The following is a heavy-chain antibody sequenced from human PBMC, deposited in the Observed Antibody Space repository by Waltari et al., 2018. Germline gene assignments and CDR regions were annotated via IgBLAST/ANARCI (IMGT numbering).Heavy chain of an antibody. CDR3: AKPFYNWDDPLDS. Sequence: EVPPLHAGVDWVQPGGSLLIFCAYPAFTFGNDAIGWVRQAPGTGLEWVSAISVSDFTYYADSVRGRFTISRDTSKNTVYLQLNSLRGEDAAVYYCAKPFYNWDDPLDSWGQGTLVTVSS. CDR1: AFTFGNDA. CDR2: ISVSDFT. V-gene: IGHV3-23*01. D-gene: IGHD1-20*01. J-gene: IGHJ4*02.